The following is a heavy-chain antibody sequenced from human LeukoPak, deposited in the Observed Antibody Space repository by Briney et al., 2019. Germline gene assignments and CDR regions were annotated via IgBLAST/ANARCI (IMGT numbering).Heavy chain of an antibody. CDR2: IWYDGSNK. CDR3: ARDPPHYSSSWYYFDS. CDR1: GFTFSGYG. Sequence: PGRSLRLSCAASGFTFSGYGMHWVRQAPGKGLEWVAVIWYDGSNKYYADSVKGRFTISRDYSKNTLYLQMNSLRAEDTALYYCARDPPHYSSSWYYFDSWGQGTLVTVSS. V-gene: IGHV3-33*01. J-gene: IGHJ4*02. D-gene: IGHD6-13*01.